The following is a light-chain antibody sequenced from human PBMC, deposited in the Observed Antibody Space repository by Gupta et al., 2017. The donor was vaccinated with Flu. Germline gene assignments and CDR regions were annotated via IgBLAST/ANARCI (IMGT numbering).Light chain of an antibody. Sequence: VLTQSPGTLSLSPGERATLSCRASQYISTSYLAWYQQKPGQAPRLLIYDTSSRATGIPDRFRGSGSGADFTLTISRLEPEDFAVYYCQHHVSSRLTSGGGTKVEIK. V-gene: IGKV3-20*01. CDR3: QHHVSSRLT. J-gene: IGKJ4*01. CDR2: DTS. CDR1: QYISTSY.